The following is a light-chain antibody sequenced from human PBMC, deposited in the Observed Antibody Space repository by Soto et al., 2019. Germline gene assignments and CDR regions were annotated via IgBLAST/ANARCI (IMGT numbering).Light chain of an antibody. J-gene: IGKJ5*01. Sequence: DIVFTRSPGTLSLSPGESVSLSCRASQRVGSNYLAWFQQKPGQTPRLLISGASTRATGIPDRFSGSGSGTDFTLTINRLEPEDFAVYYCHKYGSSPHTFGQGTRLEIK. V-gene: IGKV3-20*01. CDR1: QRVGSNY. CDR3: HKYGSSPHT. CDR2: GAS.